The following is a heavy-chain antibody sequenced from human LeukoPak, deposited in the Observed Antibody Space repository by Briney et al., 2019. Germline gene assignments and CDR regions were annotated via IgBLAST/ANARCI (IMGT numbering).Heavy chain of an antibody. Sequence: GGSLRLSCAASGFTFSSYWMSWVRQAPGKGLEWVANIKQDGSEKYYVDSVKARFIISRDNAKNSLYLQMNSLRAEDTAVYYCAKGAFRDQVQGYYYMDVWGKGTTVTVSS. CDR1: GFTFSSYW. V-gene: IGHV3-7*01. D-gene: IGHD3-10*01. J-gene: IGHJ6*03. CDR3: AKGAFRDQVQGYYYMDV. CDR2: IKQDGSEK.